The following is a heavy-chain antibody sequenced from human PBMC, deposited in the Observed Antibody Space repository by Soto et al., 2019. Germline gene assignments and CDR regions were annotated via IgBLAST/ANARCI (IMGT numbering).Heavy chain of an antibody. CDR2: ISSDGSNK. V-gene: IGHV3-30-3*01. CDR3: ARAGCDGGSCYTLVGLCYGRDV. CDR1: GFTFSSYA. D-gene: IGHD2-15*01. J-gene: IGHJ6*04. Sequence: QVQLVESGGGVVQPGRSLRLSCAASGFTFSSYAMHWVRQAPGKGLEWVAVISSDGSNKYYADSVKGRFTISRDNSKNKLYLPVNGVRGEDKAVYYCARAGCDGGSCYTLVGLCYGRDVWGEGTTFTVSS.